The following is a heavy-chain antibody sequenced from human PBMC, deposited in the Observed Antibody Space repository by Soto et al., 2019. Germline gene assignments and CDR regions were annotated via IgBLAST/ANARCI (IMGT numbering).Heavy chain of an antibody. J-gene: IGHJ3*01. CDR3: TRPLGYGYGYIAFDV. CDR1: GFTFSNYA. D-gene: IGHD5-18*01. CDR2: ISNDGSKK. V-gene: IGHV3-30-3*01. Sequence: QVQLVESGGGVDQPGRSLRLSCTASGFTFSNYAIDWVRQAPGKGLEWVAVISNDGSKKYYADSVKGRFTISRDTLSLQMNSLRPEDTAMYYCTRPLGYGYGYIAFDVWGQGTMVTVSS.